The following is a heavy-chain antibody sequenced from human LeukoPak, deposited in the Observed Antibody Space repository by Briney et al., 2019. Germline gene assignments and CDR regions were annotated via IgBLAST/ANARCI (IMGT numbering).Heavy chain of an antibody. CDR1: GGSISSGGYY. V-gene: IGHV4-31*03. J-gene: IGHJ4*02. CDR3: ARDLLTTLDY. CDR2: IYYSGST. D-gene: IGHD2-15*01. Sequence: SQTLSLTCTVSGGSISSGGYYWRWLRQHPGKGLEWIGYIYYSGSTYYNPSLKSRVTISVDTSKNQFSLKLSSVTAADTAVYYCARDLLTTLDYWGQGTLVTVSS.